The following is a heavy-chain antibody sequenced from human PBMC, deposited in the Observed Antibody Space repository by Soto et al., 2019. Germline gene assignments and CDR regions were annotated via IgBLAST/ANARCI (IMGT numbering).Heavy chain of an antibody. CDR2: IYHSGMT. D-gene: IGHD1-26*01. J-gene: IGHJ3*02. V-gene: IGHV4-31*03. Sequence: QVQLQESGPGLVKPSQTLSLTCTVSGGSISTGGYYWSWIRQHPVRGLEWIGYIYHSGMTFSNPSLQSRVAISLDTSKNQFSLKLSSVTAADTDVYYCATVRWELHDAVDIWCQGTMVSVSS. CDR3: ATVRWELHDAVDI. CDR1: GGSISTGGYY.